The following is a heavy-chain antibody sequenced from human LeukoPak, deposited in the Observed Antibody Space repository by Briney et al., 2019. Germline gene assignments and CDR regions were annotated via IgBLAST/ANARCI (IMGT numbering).Heavy chain of an antibody. CDR2: ISDRGDKT. Sequence: GGSLRLSCAASGFTFSNYAMTWVRQVPGKGLEWVSAISDRGDKTHYADSVKGRFIISRDNSKNTLSLQMNSLGAGDTAIDYCAKDWSCDYWGQGTLVTISS. CDR1: GFTFSNYA. D-gene: IGHD3-10*01. J-gene: IGHJ4*02. CDR3: AKDWSCDY. V-gene: IGHV3-23*01.